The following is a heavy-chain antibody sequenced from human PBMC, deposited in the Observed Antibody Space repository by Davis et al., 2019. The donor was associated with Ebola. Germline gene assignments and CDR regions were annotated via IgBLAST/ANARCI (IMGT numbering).Heavy chain of an antibody. V-gene: IGHV1-58*01. Sequence: SVKVSCKPSGFTFTRSAVQWVRQARGQRLESIGWIVVGSGNTNYAQKFQGRVTMTRDTSTSTVYMELSSLRSEDTAVYYCARDTRDGYNPNFDYWGQGTLVTVSS. D-gene: IGHD5-24*01. J-gene: IGHJ4*02. CDR1: GFTFTRSA. CDR2: IVVGSGNT. CDR3: ARDTRDGYNPNFDY.